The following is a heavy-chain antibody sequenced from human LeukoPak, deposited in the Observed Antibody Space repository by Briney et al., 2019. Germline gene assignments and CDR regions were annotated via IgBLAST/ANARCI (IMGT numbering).Heavy chain of an antibody. D-gene: IGHD4-17*01. CDR3: ARPYGHYGSYYFDY. CDR2: ISAYNGNT. J-gene: IGHJ4*02. Sequence: ASVKVSCKASGYTFTSYGISWVRQAPGQGLEWMGWISAYNGNTNYAQKLQGRVTMTTDTSTSTAYMELRSLRSDDTAVYYCARPYGHYGSYYFDYWGQGTLVTVSS. CDR1: GYTFTSYG. V-gene: IGHV1-18*01.